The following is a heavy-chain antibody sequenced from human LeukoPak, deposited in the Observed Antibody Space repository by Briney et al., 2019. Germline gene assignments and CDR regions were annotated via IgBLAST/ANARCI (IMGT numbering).Heavy chain of an antibody. J-gene: IGHJ6*02. V-gene: IGHV4-4*07. CDR3: ATSYGFREGYYYYGMDV. CDR2: IYSSGSS. Sequence: PSETLSLTSTVSGGSISSDYWTWIRQPAGKGLEWIGRIYSSGSSNYNPSLKSRVTMSLDTSKNHFSLKLSSVTAADTAVYYCATSYGFREGYYYYGMDVWGQGTLVTVS. CDR1: GGSISSDY. D-gene: IGHD3-10*01.